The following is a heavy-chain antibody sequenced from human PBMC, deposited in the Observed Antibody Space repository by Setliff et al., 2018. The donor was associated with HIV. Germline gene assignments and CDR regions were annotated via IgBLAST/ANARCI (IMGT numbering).Heavy chain of an antibody. CDR1: GYTFSNYG. V-gene: IGHV1-18*01. Sequence: GASVKVSCKASGYTFSNYGITWVRQAPGQGLEWMGWITSYNGNTNYAKKFKGRVTMTTDTSTSIAYMELKSLRSEDTAAYYCARDHHSGRGSNFPWYSDLWGRGTLVTVSS. J-gene: IGHJ2*01. CDR2: ITSYNGNT. CDR3: ARDHHSGRGSNFPWYSDL. D-gene: IGHD1-26*01.